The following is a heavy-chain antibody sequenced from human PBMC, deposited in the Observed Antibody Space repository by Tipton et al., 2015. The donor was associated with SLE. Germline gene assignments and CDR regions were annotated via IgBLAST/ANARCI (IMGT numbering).Heavy chain of an antibody. CDR3: ATEHCSSSRLEDVDI. J-gene: IGHJ3*02. CDR1: GFTLSNHW. D-gene: IGHD2-2*01. CDR2: MNRDGSER. V-gene: IGHV3-7*01. Sequence: SLRLSCAASGFTLSNHWMSWVRQAPGKGLEWVANMNRDGSERYYGDSVKGRFTISRDNAKNSLYLQMNNLRDEDTALYYCATEHCSSSRLEDVDIWGQGTMGTVSS.